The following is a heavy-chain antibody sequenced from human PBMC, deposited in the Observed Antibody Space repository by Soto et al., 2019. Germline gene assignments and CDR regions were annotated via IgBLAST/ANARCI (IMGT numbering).Heavy chain of an antibody. J-gene: IGHJ6*03. CDR3: ARDSIWSAARPGYYYYYMDV. D-gene: IGHD6-6*01. V-gene: IGHV1-18*01. CDR2: ISAYNGNT. Sequence: ASVKVSCKASGYTFTSYGISWVRQAPGQGLEWMGWISAYNGNTNYAQKLQGRVTMTTDTSTSTAYMELRSLRSDDTAVYYCARDSIWSAARPGYYYYYMDVWGKGTTVTVSS. CDR1: GYTFTSYG.